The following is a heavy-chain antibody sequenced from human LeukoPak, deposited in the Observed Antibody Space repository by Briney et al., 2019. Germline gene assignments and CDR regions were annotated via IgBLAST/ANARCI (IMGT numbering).Heavy chain of an antibody. CDR1: GFTFSSYG. Sequence: GGSLRLSCAATGFTFSSYGMHWVRQAPGKGLEWVAVISYDGSNKYYADSVKGRFTISRDNSKNTLYLQMNSLRAEDTAAYYCAKMGRLATSDFDYWGQGTLVTVSS. CDR3: AKMGRLATSDFDY. D-gene: IGHD5-24*01. CDR2: ISYDGSNK. J-gene: IGHJ4*02. V-gene: IGHV3-30*18.